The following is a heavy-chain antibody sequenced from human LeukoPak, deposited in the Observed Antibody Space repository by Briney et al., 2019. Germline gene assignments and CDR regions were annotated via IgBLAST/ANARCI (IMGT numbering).Heavy chain of an antibody. J-gene: IGHJ4*02. Sequence: GGSLRLSCAASGFTFDDYAMHWVRQAPGKGLEWVSGISWNSGSIGYADSVKGRFTISRDNAKNSLYLQMNSLRAEDTALYYCARDPGDRGYYYDSCGFFDYWGQGTLVTVSS. CDR2: ISWNSGSI. D-gene: IGHD3-22*01. V-gene: IGHV3-9*01. CDR1: GFTFDDYA. CDR3: ARDPGDRGYYYDSCGFFDY.